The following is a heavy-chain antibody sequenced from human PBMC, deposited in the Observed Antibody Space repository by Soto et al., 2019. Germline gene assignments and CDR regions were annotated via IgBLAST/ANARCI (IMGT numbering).Heavy chain of an antibody. V-gene: IGHV3-23*01. D-gene: IGHD3-3*01. J-gene: IGHJ6*02. Sequence: PGGSLRLSCAASGFTFSSYAMSWVRQAPGKGLEWVSAISGSGGSTYYADSVKGRFTISRDNSKNTLYLQMNSLRAEDTAVYYCATALDTIFGVAAGPDVWGQGTTVTVSS. CDR3: ATALDTIFGVAAGPDV. CDR2: ISGSGGST. CDR1: GFTFSSYA.